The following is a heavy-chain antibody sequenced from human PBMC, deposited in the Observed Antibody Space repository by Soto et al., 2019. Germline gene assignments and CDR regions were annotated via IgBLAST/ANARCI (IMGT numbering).Heavy chain of an antibody. Sequence: EVQLVESGGGLVKPGGSLRLSCAASGFTFSNAWINWVRQAPGKGLEWVGRIKSKSGSGKKDYAEPGKGRFAISRDDSNNMEYLKMKSLKIEDTAGYYCTTDSYSTIIIVRFDYWGHGTLVTVSP. D-gene: IGHD3-22*01. J-gene: IGHJ4*01. CDR1: GFTFSNAW. V-gene: IGHV3-15*07. CDR3: TTDSYSTIIIVRFDY. CDR2: IKSKSGSGKK.